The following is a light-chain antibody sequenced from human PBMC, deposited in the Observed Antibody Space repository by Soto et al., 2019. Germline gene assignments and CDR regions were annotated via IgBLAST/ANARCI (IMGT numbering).Light chain of an antibody. J-gene: IGKJ4*01. V-gene: IGKV1-5*01. Sequence: DIQMTQSPSTLSASVGDRVTITCRASQSISSWLAWYQQKPGKAPKLLIHEASRLESGVPSRFSGSESGTEFTLTISGLHAEDFATYYCQQYTTVPLTFGGGTKVEIK. CDR1: QSISSW. CDR3: QQYTTVPLT. CDR2: EAS.